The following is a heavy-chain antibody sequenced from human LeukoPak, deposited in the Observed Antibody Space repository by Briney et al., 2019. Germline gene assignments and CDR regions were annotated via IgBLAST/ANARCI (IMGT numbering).Heavy chain of an antibody. D-gene: IGHD1-26*01. CDR2: IYYSGST. V-gene: IGHV4-38-2*02. Sequence: PSETLSLTCTVSGYSISSGYYWGWIRQPPGKGLEWIGSIYYSGSTYYNPSLKSRVTISVDTSKNQSSLKLSSVTAADTAVYYCARRNGVGALDYWGQGTLVTVSS. J-gene: IGHJ4*02. CDR3: ARRNGVGALDY. CDR1: GYSISSGYY.